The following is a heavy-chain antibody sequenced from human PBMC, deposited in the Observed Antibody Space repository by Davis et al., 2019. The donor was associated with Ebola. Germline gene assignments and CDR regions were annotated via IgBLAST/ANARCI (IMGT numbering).Heavy chain of an antibody. Sequence: SWVSQAPGKGLEWIGEINHSGSTNYNPSLKSRVTISVDTSKNQFSLKLSSVTAADTAVYYCARGPWELLPYDAFDIWGQGTMVTVSS. CDR2: INHSGST. CDR3: ARGPWELLPYDAFDI. D-gene: IGHD1-26*01. V-gene: IGHV4-34*01. J-gene: IGHJ3*02.